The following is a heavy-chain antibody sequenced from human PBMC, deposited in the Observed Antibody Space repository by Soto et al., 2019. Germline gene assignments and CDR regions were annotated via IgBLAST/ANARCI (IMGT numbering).Heavy chain of an antibody. Sequence: GGSLRLSCAASGFTFSSYWMHWVRQAPGKGLVWVSRINSDGSSTSYADSVKGRFTISRDNAKNTLYLQMNSLRAEDTAVYYCARGLEWYTYYYYYGMDVWGQGTTVTVSS. J-gene: IGHJ6*02. V-gene: IGHV3-74*01. CDR2: INSDGSST. CDR3: ARGLEWYTYYYYYGMDV. D-gene: IGHD3-3*01. CDR1: GFTFSSYW.